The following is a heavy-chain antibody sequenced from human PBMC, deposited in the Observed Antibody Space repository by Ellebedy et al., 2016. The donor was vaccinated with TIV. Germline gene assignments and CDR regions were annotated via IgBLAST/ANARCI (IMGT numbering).Heavy chain of an antibody. Sequence: SETLSLTCTVSGGSISSSSYYWGWIRQPPGKGLEWIGSIYYSGNIYYNPSLKSRVTISVDTSKNHFSLKLSSVTVADTAVYYCARQLWFGEGDIWGQGTMVTVSS. V-gene: IGHV4-39*01. CDR3: ARQLWFGEGDI. J-gene: IGHJ3*02. D-gene: IGHD3-10*01. CDR2: IYYSGNI. CDR1: GGSISSSSYY.